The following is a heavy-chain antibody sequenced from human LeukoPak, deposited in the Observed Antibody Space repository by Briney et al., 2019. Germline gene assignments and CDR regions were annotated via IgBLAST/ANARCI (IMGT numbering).Heavy chain of an antibody. CDR3: ARGLTAAGALPYYFDY. J-gene: IGHJ4*02. CDR2: INHSGST. Sequence: PSGTLSLTCAVYGGSFSGYYWSWIRQPPGKGLEWIGEINHSGSTNYNPSLKSRVTISVDTSKNQFSLKLSSVTAADTAVYYCARGLTAAGALPYYFDYWGQGTLVTVSS. CDR1: GGSFSGYY. V-gene: IGHV4-34*01. D-gene: IGHD6-13*01.